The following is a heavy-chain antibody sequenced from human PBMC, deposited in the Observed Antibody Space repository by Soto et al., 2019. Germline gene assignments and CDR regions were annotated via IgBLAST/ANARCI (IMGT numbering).Heavy chain of an antibody. CDR1: GYTFTSYG. V-gene: IGHV1-58*02. D-gene: IGHD2-15*01. Sequence: SVKVSCKASGYTFTSYGISWVRQAPGQGLEWIGWIIVGSGNTNYAQKFQERVTITRDMSTSTAYMELSSLRSEDTAVYYCAAERYCSGGSCYSDAFDIWGQGTMVTVSS. CDR3: AAERYCSGGSCYSDAFDI. CDR2: IIVGSGNT. J-gene: IGHJ3*02.